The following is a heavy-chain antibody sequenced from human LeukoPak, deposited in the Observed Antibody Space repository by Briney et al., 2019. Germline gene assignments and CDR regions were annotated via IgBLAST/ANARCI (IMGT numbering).Heavy chain of an antibody. CDR3: ARLVRDSASGYWYFDL. CDR2: IHDSGDT. V-gene: IGHV4-59*01. CDR1: GDSISTYY. D-gene: IGHD5-18*01. Sequence: PSETLSLRCTVSGDSISTYYWSWIRQPPGKGLEWIAYIHDSGDTNYNPSLKSRVTISADTPKNQFSLKVNSATAADTAVYYCARLVRDSASGYWYFDLCGRGTLVTVSS. J-gene: IGHJ2*01.